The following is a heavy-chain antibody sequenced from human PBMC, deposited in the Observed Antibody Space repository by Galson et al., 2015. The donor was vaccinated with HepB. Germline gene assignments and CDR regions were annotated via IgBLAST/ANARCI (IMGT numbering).Heavy chain of an antibody. CDR2: ISYDGSNK. V-gene: IGHV3-30*04. CDR1: GSTFSSYA. D-gene: IGHD6-13*01. CDR3: ARGIAAAVEALYYFDY. Sequence: SLRLSCAASGSTFSSYAMHWVRQAPGKGLEWVAVISYDGSNKYYADSVKGRFTISRDNSKNTLYLQMNSLRAEDTAVYYCARGIAAAVEALYYFDYWGQGTLVTVSS. J-gene: IGHJ4*02.